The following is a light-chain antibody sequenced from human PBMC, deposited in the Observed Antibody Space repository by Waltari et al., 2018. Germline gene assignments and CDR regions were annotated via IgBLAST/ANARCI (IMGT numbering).Light chain of an antibody. CDR3: QHYGSSRFS. CDR1: QSVTRSS. CDR2: GAS. J-gene: IGKJ4*01. V-gene: IGKV3-20*01. Sequence: EIVLTQSPDTLSLSPGDAATLSCRASQSVTRSSLAWYQQKPGQAPRLLIYGASSRATGIPDRFSGSGSGTDFTLTIGRLEPDDFAVYYCQHYGSSRFSFGGGTKVEVK.